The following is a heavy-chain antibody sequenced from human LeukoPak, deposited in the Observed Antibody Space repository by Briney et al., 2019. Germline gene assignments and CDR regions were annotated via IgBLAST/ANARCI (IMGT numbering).Heavy chain of an antibody. Sequence: GGSLRLSCAASGFTFSSYAMSWVRQAPGKGLEWVSAISGSGGSTYYADSVKGRFTISRDNSKNTLYLQMNSLRAEDTAVYYCATPPPTYYDILTGSILDYWGQGTLVTVSS. CDR1: GFTFSSYA. V-gene: IGHV3-23*01. CDR2: ISGSGGST. D-gene: IGHD3-9*01. J-gene: IGHJ4*02. CDR3: ATPPPTYYDILTGSILDY.